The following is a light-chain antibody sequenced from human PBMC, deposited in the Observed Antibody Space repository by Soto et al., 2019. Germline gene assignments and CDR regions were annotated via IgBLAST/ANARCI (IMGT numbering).Light chain of an antibody. CDR1: QSVSSN. CDR2: GAS. V-gene: IGKV3-15*01. Sequence: EIVMTQSPATLSVSPGERATLSCRASQSVSSNLAWYQQKPGQAPRLLIYGASTRATGIPARFSGSGSGTEFTLTISSVQSEDFAVYYCRQYNNWPPWTVGQGTKLEIK. CDR3: RQYNNWPPWT. J-gene: IGKJ2*02.